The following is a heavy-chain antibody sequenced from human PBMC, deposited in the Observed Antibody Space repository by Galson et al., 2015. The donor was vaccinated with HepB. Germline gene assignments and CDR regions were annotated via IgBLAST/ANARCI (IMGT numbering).Heavy chain of an antibody. Sequence: QSGAEVKKPGESLKISCKGSGYSYTNYWIGWVRQMPGKGLEWMGIIYPGDSDTRYSPSFQGQVTFSADKSITTAYPKWSSLKASDTAMYYCARPSSDPIVGVSDAFDIWGQGTMVTVSS. CDR3: ARPSSDPIVGVSDAFDI. CDR1: GYSYTNYW. D-gene: IGHD1-26*01. J-gene: IGHJ3*02. CDR2: IYPGDSDT. V-gene: IGHV5-51*01.